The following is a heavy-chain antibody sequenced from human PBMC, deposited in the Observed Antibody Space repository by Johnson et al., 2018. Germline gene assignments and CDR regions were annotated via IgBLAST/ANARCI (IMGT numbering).Heavy chain of an antibody. V-gene: IGHV3-21*01. J-gene: IGHJ3*02. CDR2: ISSSSHYI. D-gene: IGHD5-18*01. CDR3: ARDHGYSYGHFDAFHI. CDR1: GFIFSSYN. Sequence: VQLVQSGGGLVKPGGSLRLSCAASGFIFSSYNMNWVRQAPGKGLEWVSSISSSSHYIYYAESLKGRFSISRDNAKNSLYLQMNSLRAEDTAVYYCARDHGYSYGHFDAFHIWGQGTMVTVSS.